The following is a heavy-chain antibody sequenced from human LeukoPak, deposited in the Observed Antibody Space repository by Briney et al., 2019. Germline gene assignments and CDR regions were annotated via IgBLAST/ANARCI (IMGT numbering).Heavy chain of an antibody. V-gene: IGHV4-34*01. D-gene: IGHD4-23*01. CDR1: GETFSGHC. CDR3: ARIAYGGNHYYYYGMDV. CDR2: INPDGST. Sequence: SETLSLTCAVYGETFSGHCWSWIRQPPGKGLEWIGEINPDGSTNYNPSLKSRVTLSVDTSKNQFSLNVNSVTAADTAVYYCARIAYGGNHYYYYGMDVWGQGTTVTVSS. J-gene: IGHJ6*02.